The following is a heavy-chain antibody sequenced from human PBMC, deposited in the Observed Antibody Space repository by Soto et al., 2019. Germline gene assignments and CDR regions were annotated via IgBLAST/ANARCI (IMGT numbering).Heavy chain of an antibody. Sequence: EVQLLESGGGLVQPGGSLRLSCAASGFTFSSYAMSWVRQAPGKGLEWVSAISGSGGSTYYADSVKGRFTISRDNSKNPLYLQMNSLRAEDTAVYYCAKDRRGSWYVPYMDVWGKGTTVTVSS. CDR2: ISGSGGST. D-gene: IGHD6-13*01. CDR1: GFTFSSYA. CDR3: AKDRRGSWYVPYMDV. J-gene: IGHJ6*03. V-gene: IGHV3-23*01.